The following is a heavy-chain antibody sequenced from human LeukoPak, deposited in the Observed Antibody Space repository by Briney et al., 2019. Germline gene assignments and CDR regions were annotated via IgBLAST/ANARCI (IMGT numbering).Heavy chain of an antibody. J-gene: IGHJ4*02. CDR2: INPNSGGI. Sequence: ASVKVSCKASGCTFTGYYMHWVRQAPGQGLEWMGWINPNSGGINYAQKFQGRVIMTRDTSISTAYMELSSLSSDDTAVYYFPFAFARYYFDFWGKGTLVSVSS. V-gene: IGHV1-2*02. CDR1: GCTFTGYY. CDR3: PFAFARYYFDF.